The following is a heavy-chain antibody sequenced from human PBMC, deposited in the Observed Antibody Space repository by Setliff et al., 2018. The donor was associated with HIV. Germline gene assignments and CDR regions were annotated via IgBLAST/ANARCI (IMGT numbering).Heavy chain of an antibody. D-gene: IGHD1-26*01. CDR2: ISSSGTIK. CDR3: ARENSGTYLGGVFDY. CDR1: GFIFSSYA. V-gene: IGHV3-48*03. Sequence: RGSLRLSCAASGFIFSSYAMHWVRQAPGKGLEWVSYISSSGTIKKYASSVRGRFTISRDNAKKSLYLQMDSLRAEDTAVYYCARENSGTYLGGVFDYWGQGTLVTVSS. J-gene: IGHJ4*02.